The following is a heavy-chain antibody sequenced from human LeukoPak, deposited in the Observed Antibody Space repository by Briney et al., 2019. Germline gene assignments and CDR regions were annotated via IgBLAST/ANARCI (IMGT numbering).Heavy chain of an antibody. J-gene: IGHJ3*02. V-gene: IGHV4-34*01. CDR2: INHSGST. D-gene: IGHD3-9*01. Sequence: SETLSLTCAVYGGSFSGYYWSWIRQPPGKGLEWIGEINHSGSTNYNPSLKSRVAISVDTSKNQFSLKLSSVTAADTAVYHCARGIGGSSFVDWLLYHGARDALHIWGQGTMVTVSS. CDR1: GGSFSGYY. CDR3: ARGIGGSSFVDWLLYHGARDALHI.